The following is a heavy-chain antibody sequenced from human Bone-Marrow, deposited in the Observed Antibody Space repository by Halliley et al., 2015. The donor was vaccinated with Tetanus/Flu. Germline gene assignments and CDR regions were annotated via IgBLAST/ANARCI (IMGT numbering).Heavy chain of an antibody. J-gene: IGHJ4*02. D-gene: IGHD3-3*01. V-gene: IGHV1-46*01. CDR3: AKDVTTFGELILTPFHY. CDR1: GYTFTTFF. Sequence: QLVQSGAEVKKPGASVRVSCKASGYTFTTFFLHWVRQAPGQGLEWMGMINPSGGSTNYAQKFQVRVSMTRDTSTSTVYMELSSLRTDDTAVYYCAKDVTTFGELILTPFHYWGQGTLVSVSA. CDR2: INPSGGST.